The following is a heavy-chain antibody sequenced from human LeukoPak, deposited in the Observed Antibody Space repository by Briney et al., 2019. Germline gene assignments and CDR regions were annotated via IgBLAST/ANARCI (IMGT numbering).Heavy chain of an antibody. J-gene: IGHJ3*02. CDR3: AKWDSGARRDI. V-gene: IGHV4-4*02. D-gene: IGHD1-26*01. Sequence: PSETLSLTCGVSGGSISSNNWWSWVRQPPGQGLEWIGEINHSGSTNYNPSLKSRVTISVDTSKNQFSLKLSSVTAADTAVYFCAKWDSGARRDIWGQGTMVIVSS. CDR2: INHSGST. CDR1: GGSISSNNW.